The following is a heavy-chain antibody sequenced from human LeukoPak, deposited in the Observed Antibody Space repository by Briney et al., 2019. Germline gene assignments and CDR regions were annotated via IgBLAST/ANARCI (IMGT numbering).Heavy chain of an antibody. V-gene: IGHV3-30*03. CDR2: ISYDGSNK. CDR3: AYHLGSGWSFDY. Sequence: GGSLRLSCAASGFTFSSYGMHWVRQAPGKGLEWVAVISYDGSNKYYADSVKGRFTISRDNSKNTVYLQMNSLRAEDTAVYYCAYHLGSGWSFDYWGQGTLVSVSS. CDR1: GFTFSSYG. D-gene: IGHD6-19*01. J-gene: IGHJ4*02.